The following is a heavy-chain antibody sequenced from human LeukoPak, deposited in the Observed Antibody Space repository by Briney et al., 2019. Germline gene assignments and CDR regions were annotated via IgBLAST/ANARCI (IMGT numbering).Heavy chain of an antibody. CDR2: ISSSSRTI. V-gene: IGHV3-48*01. CDR3: ARRGYSSGWNRFDY. Sequence: GGSLRLSCAASGFTFSRYSMNWVRQAPGKGLEWVSYISSSSRTIHYADSVKGRFTISRDNAKNSLYLQMNSLRAEDTAVYYCARRGYSSGWNRFDYWGQGTLVTVSS. D-gene: IGHD6-25*01. CDR1: GFTFSRYS. J-gene: IGHJ4*02.